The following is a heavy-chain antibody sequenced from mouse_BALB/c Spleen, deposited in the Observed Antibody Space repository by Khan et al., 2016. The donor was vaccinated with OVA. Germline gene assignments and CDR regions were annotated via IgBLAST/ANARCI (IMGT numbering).Heavy chain of an antibody. V-gene: IGHV9-2-1*01. CDR1: GYTFTDYS. CDR3: AKAYWYFDV. Sequence: QIQLVQSGPELKKPGETVKISCKASGYTFTDYSLHWVKQAPGKGLKWMGWINTETGEPTYADDFKGRFAFSLETSARTASLQINNLRHEDTAIYFCAKAYWYFDVWGAGTTVTVSS. J-gene: IGHJ1*01. CDR2: INTETGEP.